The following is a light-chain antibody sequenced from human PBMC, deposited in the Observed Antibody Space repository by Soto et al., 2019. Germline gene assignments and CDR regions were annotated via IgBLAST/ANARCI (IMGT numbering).Light chain of an antibody. CDR1: HNMKTW. CDR3: PQSHDTPPT. J-gene: IGKJ1*01. Sequence: DVQMTQPPSSLSASVGDRITITCLASHNMKTWLNWYQQRPGKAPKLLIYAASSLHSGVPSRFSGSGSGTYFTLTISSLQPEDFAIYYCPQSHDTPPTFGQGTKVDI. V-gene: IGKV1-39*01. CDR2: AAS.